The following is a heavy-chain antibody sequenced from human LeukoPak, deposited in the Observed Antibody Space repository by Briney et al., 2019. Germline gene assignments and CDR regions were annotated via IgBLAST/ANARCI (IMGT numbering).Heavy chain of an antibody. V-gene: IGHV3-23*01. CDR2: ISGSGGST. CDR3: ATRRDPLLWFGEFPLDP. D-gene: IGHD3-10*01. J-gene: IGHJ5*02. Sequence: GGSLRLSCAASGFTFSSYGMSWVRQAPGKGLEWVSAISGSGGSTYYADSVMGRFTISRDNSKNTLYLQMNSLRAEDTAVYYCATRRDPLLWFGEFPLDPWGQGTLVTVSS. CDR1: GFTFSSYG.